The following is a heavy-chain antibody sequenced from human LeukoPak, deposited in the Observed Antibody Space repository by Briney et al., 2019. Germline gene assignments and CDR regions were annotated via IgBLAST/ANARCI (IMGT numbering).Heavy chain of an antibody. CDR1: GGSISSYY. J-gene: IGHJ4*02. CDR2: IYYSGST. Sequence: SETLSLTCTVSGGSISSYYWSWIRQPPGKGLEWIGYIYYSGSTNYNPSLKSRVTISVDTSKNQFSLKLSSVTAADTAVYYCARGGQSSTSFFDYWGQGTLVTVSS. D-gene: IGHD2-2*01. CDR3: ARGGQSSTSFFDY. V-gene: IGHV4-59*01.